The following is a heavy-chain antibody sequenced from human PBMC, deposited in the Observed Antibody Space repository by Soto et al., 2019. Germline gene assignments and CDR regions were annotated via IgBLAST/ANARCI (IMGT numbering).Heavy chain of an antibody. CDR3: ARPDRIFYYMDV. V-gene: IGHV3-21*01. CDR1: GFTFSAYS. J-gene: IGHJ6*03. CDR2: ITSNNI. Sequence: EVQLVESGGGLVKPGGSLRLPCETSGFTFSAYSMNWVRQAPGRGLEFVSSITSNNIYYADSVRGRFTISRDNAKNSLYLQMTSLREDDTAVYYCARPDRIFYYMDVWGKGTTVTVSS.